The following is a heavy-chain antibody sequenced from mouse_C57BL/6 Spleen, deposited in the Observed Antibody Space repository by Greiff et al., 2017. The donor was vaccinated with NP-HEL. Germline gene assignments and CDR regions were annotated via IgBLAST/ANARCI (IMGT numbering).Heavy chain of an antibody. CDR2: ISNLAYSI. D-gene: IGHD1-1*01. J-gene: IGHJ1*03. Sequence: DVKLVESGGGLVQPGGSLKLSCAASGFTFSDYGMAWVRQAPRKGPEWVAFISNLAYSIYYADTVTGRFTISRENAKNTLYLEMSSLRSEDTAMYYCARVPLYYGSSYWYFDVWGTGTTVTVSS. CDR1: GFTFSDYG. CDR3: ARVPLYYGSSYWYFDV. V-gene: IGHV5-15*01.